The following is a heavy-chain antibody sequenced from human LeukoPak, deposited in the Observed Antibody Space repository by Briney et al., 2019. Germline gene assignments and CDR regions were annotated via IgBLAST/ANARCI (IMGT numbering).Heavy chain of an antibody. CDR1: VGSISISSYF. D-gene: IGHD4/OR15-4a*01. CDR3: ARRKGAYSYYYYYMDV. J-gene: IGHJ6*03. Sequence: SDTLSLPCTFSVGSISISSYFWGRVRQPPGGVLEWVGRIYYSGRTHYNPSLKSRVTISVDTSKNQFSLKLSSVTAADTAVYYCARRKGAYSYYYYYMDVWGKGTPVTVSS. V-gene: IGHV4-39*01. CDR2: IYYSGRT.